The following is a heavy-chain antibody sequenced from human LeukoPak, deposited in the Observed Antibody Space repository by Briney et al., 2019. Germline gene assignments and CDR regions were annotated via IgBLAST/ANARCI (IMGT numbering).Heavy chain of an antibody. CDR2: LNPSGGSS. V-gene: IGHV1-46*01. Sequence: GASVKVSCKASGYTVTSYYMHWVRQAPGQGLEWMGILNPSGGSSSYAQKFQGRATLTRATSTSTVHMELSGLRSEDTAVYYCARDQEGFDYWGQGTLVTVSS. CDR3: ARDQEGFDY. J-gene: IGHJ4*02. CDR1: GYTVTSYY.